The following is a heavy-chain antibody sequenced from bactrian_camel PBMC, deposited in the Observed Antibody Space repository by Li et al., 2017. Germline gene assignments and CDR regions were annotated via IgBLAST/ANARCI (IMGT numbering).Heavy chain of an antibody. V-gene: IGHV3S40*01. J-gene: IGHJ4*01. CDR2: INSAGGSS. D-gene: IGHD6*01. Sequence: DVQLVESGGGLVRPGGSLTLSCKVSGGTFRRYVMDWVRQAPGKGLEWVSTINSAGGSSYFADSVKGRFTISRDNAKNTVYLQMDSLKSEDTALYYCAAGPWYTDEYKYWGQGTQVTVS. CDR3: AAGPWYTDEYKY. CDR1: GGTFRRYV.